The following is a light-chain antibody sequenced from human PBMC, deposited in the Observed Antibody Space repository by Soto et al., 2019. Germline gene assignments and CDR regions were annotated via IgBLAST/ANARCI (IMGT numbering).Light chain of an antibody. J-gene: IGKJ1*01. V-gene: IGKV1-5*01. CDR1: QSISSW. CDR2: DAS. CDR3: QQYNSYSPWT. Sequence: DIQITQSPSTLSASVGDRVTITCRASQSISSWLAWYQQKPGKAPKLLIYDASSLESGVQSRFSGSGSGTEFTLTISSLQPDDFATYYCQQYNSYSPWTVGQGPKVDIK.